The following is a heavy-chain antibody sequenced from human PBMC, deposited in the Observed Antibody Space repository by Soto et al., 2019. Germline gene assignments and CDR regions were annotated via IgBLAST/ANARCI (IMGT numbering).Heavy chain of an antibody. Sequence: QVQVVESGGGVVHPGRSQRVSCAASGFSFSSYGMHWVRQAPGKGLEWVALISHDGSYKDCVDSVKGRFTISRDNSKNSLYLEMNNLRPEETAVYFCARDRKYYDSGATKYDEAFDIWGQGTMVTVSS. V-gene: IGHV3-30*03. J-gene: IGHJ3*02. CDR3: ARDRKYYDSGATKYDEAFDI. CDR2: ISHDGSYK. D-gene: IGHD3-22*01. CDR1: GFSFSSYG.